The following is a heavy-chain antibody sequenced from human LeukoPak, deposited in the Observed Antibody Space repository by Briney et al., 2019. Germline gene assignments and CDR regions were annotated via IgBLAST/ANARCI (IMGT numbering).Heavy chain of an antibody. D-gene: IGHD4-23*01. Sequence: GGSLRRSCAASGFTFSSYAMSWVRQAPGKGLEWVSAISGSGGSTYYADPVKGRFTISRDNSKNTLYLQMNSLRAEDTAVYYCAKSGGNVQVTPLDYWGQGTLVTVSS. CDR1: GFTFSSYA. CDR2: ISGSGGST. J-gene: IGHJ4*02. CDR3: AKSGGNVQVTPLDY. V-gene: IGHV3-23*01.